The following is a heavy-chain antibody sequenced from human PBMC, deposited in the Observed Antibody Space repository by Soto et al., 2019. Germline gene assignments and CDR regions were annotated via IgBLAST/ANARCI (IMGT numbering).Heavy chain of an antibody. Sequence: QVRLQQWGPRLLKPSETLTLTCAVSGGSFSGHYWSWIRQPQGKGLEWIGEINYNGSTNYNPSLKSRITISADSSKKYFSLNLPSVTPADKAVYYCAREIPTVLFDLWGQGTLVTVSS. CDR1: GGSFSGHY. CDR3: AREIPTVLFDL. J-gene: IGHJ4*02. D-gene: IGHD4-17*01. V-gene: IGHV4-34*01. CDR2: INYNGST.